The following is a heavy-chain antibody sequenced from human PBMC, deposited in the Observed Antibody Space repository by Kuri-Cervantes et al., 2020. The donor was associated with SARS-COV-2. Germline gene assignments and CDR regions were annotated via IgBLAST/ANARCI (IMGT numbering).Heavy chain of an antibody. CDR3: ARGVSHIAAAGLYYFDY. CDR1: GYTFTSYG. Sequence: ASVKVSCKASGYTFTSYGISWVRQAPGQGLEWMGIINPSGGSTSYAQKFQGRVTMTRDTSTSTVYMELSSLRSEDTAVYYCARGVSHIAAAGLYYFDYWGQGTLVTVSS. CDR2: INPSGGST. V-gene: IGHV1-46*01. D-gene: IGHD6-13*01. J-gene: IGHJ4*02.